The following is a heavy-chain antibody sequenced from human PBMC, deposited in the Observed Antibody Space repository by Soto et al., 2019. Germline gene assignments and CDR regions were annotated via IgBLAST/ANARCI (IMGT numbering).Heavy chain of an antibody. CDR3: ARIIPVVASPQGWFDP. Sequence: GPQVKVSCKASGGTFSSYAISWVRQAPGQGLEWMGGIIPIFGTANYAQKFQGRVTITADESTSTAYMELSSLRSEDTAVYYCARIIPVVASPQGWFDPWGQGTLVTVSS. J-gene: IGHJ5*02. D-gene: IGHD2-15*01. V-gene: IGHV1-69*01. CDR1: GGTFSSYA. CDR2: IIPIFGTA.